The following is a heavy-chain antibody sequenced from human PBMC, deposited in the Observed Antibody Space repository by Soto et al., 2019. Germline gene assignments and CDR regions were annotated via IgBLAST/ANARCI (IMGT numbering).Heavy chain of an antibody. Sequence: QVQLVESGGGVVQPGRSLRLSCAASGFTFSSYGMHWVRQAPGKGLEWVAVIWYDGSNKYYADSVKGRFTISRDNSKNTLYLQMNSLRAEDTAVYYCASSKEWLHQDYWGQGTLVTVSS. D-gene: IGHD3-3*01. CDR2: IWYDGSNK. V-gene: IGHV3-33*01. J-gene: IGHJ4*02. CDR1: GFTFSSYG. CDR3: ASSKEWLHQDY.